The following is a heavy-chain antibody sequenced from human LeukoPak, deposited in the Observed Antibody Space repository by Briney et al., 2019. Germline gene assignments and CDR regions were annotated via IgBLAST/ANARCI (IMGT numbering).Heavy chain of an antibody. CDR1: GFTFSDLY. Sequence: GGSLRLSCAASGFTFSDLYMNWVRQAPGKGLEWVGRIRNKAQRYTTEYATSVKGRFTISRDDSKNSLYLQMNSLRDEDTALYYCARDYGYSSSFDYWGQGTLVTVSS. CDR3: ARDYGYSSSFDY. D-gene: IGHD6-13*01. J-gene: IGHJ4*02. CDR2: IRNKAQRYTT. V-gene: IGHV3-72*01.